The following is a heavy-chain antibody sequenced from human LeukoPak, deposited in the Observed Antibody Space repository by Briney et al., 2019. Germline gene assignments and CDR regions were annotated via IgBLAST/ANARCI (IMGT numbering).Heavy chain of an antibody. CDR1: GYTFTSYG. V-gene: IGHV1-69*05. CDR2: IIPIFGTA. D-gene: IGHD3-22*01. J-gene: IGHJ4*02. CDR3: ARELGMDYYDSSGYLVYYFDY. Sequence: SVKVSCKASGYTFTSYGISWVRQAPGQGLEWMGGIIPIFGTANYAQKFQGRVTITTDESTSTAYMELSSLRSEDTAVYYCARELGMDYYDSSGYLVYYFDYWGQGTLVTVSS.